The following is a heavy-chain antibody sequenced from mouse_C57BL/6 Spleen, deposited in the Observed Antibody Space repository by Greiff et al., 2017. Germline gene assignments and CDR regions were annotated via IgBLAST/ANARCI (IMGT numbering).Heavy chain of an antibody. CDR3: ASSIYYDYLYYAMDY. D-gene: IGHD2-4*01. J-gene: IGHJ4*01. CDR1: GFTFSDYY. Sequence: EVMLVESGGGLVQPGGSLKLSCAASGFTFSDYYMYWVRQTPEKRLEWVAYISNGGGSTYYPDTVKGRFTISRDNAKNTLYLQMSRLKSEDTVMYYCASSIYYDYLYYAMDYWGQGTSVTVSS. V-gene: IGHV5-12*01. CDR2: ISNGGGST.